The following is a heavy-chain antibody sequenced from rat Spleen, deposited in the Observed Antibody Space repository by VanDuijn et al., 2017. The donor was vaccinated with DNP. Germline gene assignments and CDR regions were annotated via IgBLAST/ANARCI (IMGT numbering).Heavy chain of an antibody. V-gene: IGHV4-2*01. CDR3: VREKFGVDY. D-gene: IGHD4-3*01. CDR1: GFNFNDYW. Sequence: EVKLVESGGGLVQPGRSLKLSCAASGFNFNDYWMGWVRQAPGKGLEWIGEIDKDSSPKKYNPSLKDKFTIPRDNAQNTLYLQMSKLGSEDTAIYYCVREKFGVDYWGQGVMVTVSS. CDR2: IDKDSSPK. J-gene: IGHJ2*01.